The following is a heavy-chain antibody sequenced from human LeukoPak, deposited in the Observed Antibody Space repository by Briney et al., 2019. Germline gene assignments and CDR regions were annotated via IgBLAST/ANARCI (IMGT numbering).Heavy chain of an antibody. CDR1: GGTFSSYA. V-gene: IGHV1-69*05. CDR3: ARDRTSLGYCSGGSCRYDAFDI. Sequence: SVKVSCKASGGTFSSYAISWVQQAPGQGLEWMGGIIPIFGTANYAQKFQGRVTITTDESTSTAYMELSSLRSEDTAVYYCARDRTSLGYCSGGSCRYDAFDIWGQGTKVTVSS. J-gene: IGHJ3*02. CDR2: IIPIFGTA. D-gene: IGHD2-15*01.